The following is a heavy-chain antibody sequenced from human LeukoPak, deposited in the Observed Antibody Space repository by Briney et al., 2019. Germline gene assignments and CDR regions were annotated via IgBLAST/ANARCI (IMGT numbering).Heavy chain of an antibody. CDR3: PRGGIHLDY. D-gene: IGHD5-18*01. CDR1: GFTFSSYA. Sequence: GSLRPSCAASGFTFSSYALHWVRQAPGKGLEWVAGISYDGSNKYYADSLKGRFTISRDNSKNTLYLQMNSLRAEDTAVYYCPRGGIHLDYWGQGTLVTVSS. J-gene: IGHJ4*02. CDR2: ISYDGSNK. V-gene: IGHV3-30*04.